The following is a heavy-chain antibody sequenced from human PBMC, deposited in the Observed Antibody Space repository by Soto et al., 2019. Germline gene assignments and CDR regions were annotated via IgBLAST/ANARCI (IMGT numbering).Heavy chain of an antibody. CDR3: AGVRRYRYSSSPLDV. J-gene: IGHJ6*04. CDR1: GGSISSGGYY. CDR2: IYYSGST. D-gene: IGHD6-6*01. Sequence: PSETLSLTCTVSGGSISSGGYYWSWIRQHPGKGLEWIGYIYYSGSTYYNPSLKSRVTISVDTSKNQFSLKLSSVTAADTAVYYCAGVRRYRYSSSPLDVWGKGTTVTVSS. V-gene: IGHV4-31*03.